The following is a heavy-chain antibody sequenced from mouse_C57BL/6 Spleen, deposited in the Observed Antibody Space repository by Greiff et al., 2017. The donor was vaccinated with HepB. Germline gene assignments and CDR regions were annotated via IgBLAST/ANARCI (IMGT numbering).Heavy chain of an antibody. CDR3: ARDYGNSYYAMDY. J-gene: IGHJ4*01. D-gene: IGHD2-1*01. CDR1: GYTFTSYW. CDR2: IDPSDSET. Sequence: QVQLQQPGAELVRPGSSVKLSCKASGYTFTSYWMHWVKQRPIQGLEWIGNIDPSDSETHYNQKFKDKATLTVDKSSSTAYMQLSSLTSEDSAVYDCARDYGNSYYAMDYWGQGTSVTVSS. V-gene: IGHV1-52*01.